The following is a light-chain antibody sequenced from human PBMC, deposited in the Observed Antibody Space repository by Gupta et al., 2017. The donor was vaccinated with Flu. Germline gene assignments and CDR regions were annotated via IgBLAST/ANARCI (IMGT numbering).Light chain of an antibody. J-gene: IGKJ1*01. CDR1: QSFRSDY. V-gene: IGKV3-20*01. CDR3: QQVCSSLWT. Sequence: ELVLTQSPDTLSLSPGERATRSCRASQSFRSDYLAWYHQKPGQAPRLLIYGASNRATGIPDRFSGSGSGTDFTLTINRLEPEDFAVYYCQQVCSSLWTFGEGTKVEVK. CDR2: GAS.